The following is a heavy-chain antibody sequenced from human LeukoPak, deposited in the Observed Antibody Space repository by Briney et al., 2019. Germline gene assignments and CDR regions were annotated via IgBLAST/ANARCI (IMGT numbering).Heavy chain of an antibody. V-gene: IGHV4-39*01. J-gene: IGHJ6*03. CDR3: ARQLYSSGSYYAPMDV. CDR2: IHYSGST. CDR1: GGSISSSIYF. Sequence: SETLSLTCTVSGGSISSSIYFWAWIRQPPGKGLEWIGSIHYSGSTYHDPSLKSRVTVSLDTSKNQFSLKLISVTATDTAVYYCARQLYSSGSYYAPMDVWGKGTTVSIPS. D-gene: IGHD3-10*01.